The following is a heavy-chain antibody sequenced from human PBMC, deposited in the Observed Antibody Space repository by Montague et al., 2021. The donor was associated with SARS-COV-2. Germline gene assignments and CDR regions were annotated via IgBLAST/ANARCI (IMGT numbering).Heavy chain of an antibody. CDR3: AKESTSVSGNVNWFDT. CDR2: ISGGCHSL. Sequence: SLSLSCAASGFTFDLYAMTWVRQAPGKGLEWVAAISGGCHSLYYADSVXGLFTVSRDNSENTLYLQMSGLGAEDTALYYCAKESTSVSGNVNWFDTWGQGTLVTVSS. V-gene: IGHV3-23*01. J-gene: IGHJ5*02. D-gene: IGHD3-10*01. CDR1: GFTFDLYA.